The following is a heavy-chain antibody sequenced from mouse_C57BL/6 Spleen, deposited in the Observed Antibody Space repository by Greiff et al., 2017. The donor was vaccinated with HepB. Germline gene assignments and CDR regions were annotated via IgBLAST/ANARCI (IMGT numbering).Heavy chain of an antibody. Sequence: DVMLVESGGGLVKPGGSLKLSCAASGFTFSDYGMHWVRQAPEKGLEWVAYISSGSSTIYYADTVKGRFTISRDNAKNTLFLQMTSLRSEDTAMYYCAKIYYDYDEDWYFDVWGTGTTVTVSS. CDR2: ISSGSSTI. CDR3: AKIYYDYDEDWYFDV. CDR1: GFTFSDYG. V-gene: IGHV5-17*01. D-gene: IGHD2-4*01. J-gene: IGHJ1*03.